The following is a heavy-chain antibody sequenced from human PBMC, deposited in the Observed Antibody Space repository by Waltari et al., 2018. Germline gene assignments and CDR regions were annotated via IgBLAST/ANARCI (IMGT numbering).Heavy chain of an antibody. D-gene: IGHD4-17*01. CDR2: IYSTGTT. J-gene: IGHJ4*02. Sequence: QLQLQESGPGLVKPSETLSLTCTVSGVSISSSSDYWGWIRQPPGKGLEWIANIYSTGTTYYNASLKSRVTISVDTSKNQFSLKMRSVTAADTAVYYCARLARYGDSGLDYWGQGTLVSVSS. V-gene: IGHV4-39*01. CDR1: GVSISSSSDY. CDR3: ARLARYGDSGLDY.